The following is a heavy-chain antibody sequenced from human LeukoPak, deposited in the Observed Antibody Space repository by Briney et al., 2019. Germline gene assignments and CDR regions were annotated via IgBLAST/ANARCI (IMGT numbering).Heavy chain of an antibody. V-gene: IGHV1-18*01. Sequence: ASVKVSCKASGYTFTSYGISWVRQAPGQGLEWMGWISAYNGNTNYAQKLQGRVTMTTDTSTSTAYMELRSLRSDDTAVYYCARYGSVTTEANDAFDIWGQGTMVTVSS. CDR2: ISAYNGNT. CDR3: ARYGSVTTEANDAFDI. CDR1: GYTFTSYG. J-gene: IGHJ3*02. D-gene: IGHD4-17*01.